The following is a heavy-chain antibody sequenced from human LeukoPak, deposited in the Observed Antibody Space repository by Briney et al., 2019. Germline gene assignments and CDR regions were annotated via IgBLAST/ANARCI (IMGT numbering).Heavy chain of an antibody. CDR3: ARLGGLGEYDYGDY. V-gene: IGHV4-59*08. CDR1: GGSISSXY. CDR2: FYHVGSA. D-gene: IGHD3-16*01. J-gene: IGHJ4*02. Sequence: XETXXLTCTVSGGSISSXYWTWXXXPPGKXLECXXYFYHVGSANYNPSFKSRVTISVDTSKNQFSLKLTSVTAADTAVYYCARLGGLGEYDYGDYWGQGAWSSSPQ.